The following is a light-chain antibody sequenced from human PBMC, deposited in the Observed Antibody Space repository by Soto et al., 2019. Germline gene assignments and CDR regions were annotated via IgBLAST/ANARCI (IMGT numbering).Light chain of an antibody. Sequence: EIVMTQSPATLSVSPGERATLSCMASQSVSGNLAWYQQKPGQAPRLLIYGASTRYTGIPATFSGSGSGTEFTLTISSLQSEDFAVYYYQQYNNWPPIPFGQGTRLESK. CDR1: QSVSGN. J-gene: IGKJ5*01. CDR2: GAS. CDR3: QQYNNWPPIP. V-gene: IGKV3-15*01.